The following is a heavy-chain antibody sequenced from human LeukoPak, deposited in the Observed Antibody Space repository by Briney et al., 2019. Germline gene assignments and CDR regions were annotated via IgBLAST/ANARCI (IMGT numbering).Heavy chain of an antibody. J-gene: IGHJ4*02. CDR1: GYILTNNW. CDR2: IYPGYSDA. CDR3: ARRGTAMVITRGNADY. V-gene: IGHV5-51*01. D-gene: IGHD5-18*01. Sequence: GESLKISCKVSGYILTNNWIGWVRQVPGKGLEWMGLIYPGYSDAKYSPSFQGQVTISADKSISTAYLQWSSLKASDTAMYYCARRGTAMVITRGNADYWGQGTLVTVSS.